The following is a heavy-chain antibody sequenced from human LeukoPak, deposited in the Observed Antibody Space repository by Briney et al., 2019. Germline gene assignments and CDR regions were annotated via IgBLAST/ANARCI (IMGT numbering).Heavy chain of an antibody. CDR2: INHSGST. Sequence: SETLSLTCAVYGGSFSGYYWSWIRQPPGKGLEWIGEINHSGSTNYNPSLKSRVTISVDTSKNQFSLKLSSVTAADTAVCYCARYRLGLGIDYWGQGTLVTVSS. D-gene: IGHD3-9*01. V-gene: IGHV4-34*01. CDR1: GGSFSGYY. J-gene: IGHJ4*02. CDR3: ARYRLGLGIDY.